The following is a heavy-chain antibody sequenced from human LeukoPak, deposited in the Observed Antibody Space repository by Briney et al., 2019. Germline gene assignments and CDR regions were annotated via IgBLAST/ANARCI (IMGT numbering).Heavy chain of an antibody. Sequence: SETLSLTCAVYGGSFSGYYWSWIRQPPGKGLEWIGYIYYSGSTNYNPSLKSRVTISVDTSKNQFSLKLSSVTAADTAVYYCASFGWYPKNWFDPWGQGTLVTVSS. V-gene: IGHV4-59*01. J-gene: IGHJ5*02. CDR2: IYYSGST. CDR3: ASFGWYPKNWFDP. CDR1: GGSFSGYY. D-gene: IGHD6-19*01.